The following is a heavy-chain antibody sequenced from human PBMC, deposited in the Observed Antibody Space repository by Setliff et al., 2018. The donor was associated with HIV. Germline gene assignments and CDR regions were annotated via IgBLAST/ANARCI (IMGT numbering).Heavy chain of an antibody. CDR1: GGSFSSYY. CDR3: ARNPQPTGTPDYYYYYYMDV. Sequence: SETLSLTCAVYGGSFSSYYWSWIRQPPGKGLEWIGEINHSGSTNYSPSLKSRVTISVDTSKNQFSLKLSSLTAADTAVYYCARNPQPTGTPDYYYYYYMDVWGKGTTVTVS. CDR2: INHSGST. D-gene: IGHD1-1*01. J-gene: IGHJ6*03. V-gene: IGHV4-34*01.